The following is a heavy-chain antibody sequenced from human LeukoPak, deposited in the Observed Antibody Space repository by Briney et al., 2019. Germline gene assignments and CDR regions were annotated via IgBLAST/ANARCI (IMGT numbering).Heavy chain of an antibody. V-gene: IGHV1-69*05. D-gene: IGHD3-22*01. CDR1: GGTFSSYS. CDR2: IIPIFGTA. CDR3: ARDYDSSGYHAFDI. J-gene: IGHJ3*02. Sequence: ASVKVSCKASGGTFSSYSISWVRQAPGQGLEWMGGIIPIFGTANYAQKFQGRVTITTDESTSTAYMELSSLRSEDTAVYCCARDYDSSGYHAFDIWGQGTMVTVSS.